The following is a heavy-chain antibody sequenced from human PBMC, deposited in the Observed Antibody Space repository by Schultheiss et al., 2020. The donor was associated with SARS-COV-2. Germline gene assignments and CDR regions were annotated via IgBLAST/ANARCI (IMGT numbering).Heavy chain of an antibody. CDR2: MNPNSGNT. V-gene: IGHV1-8*01. J-gene: IGHJ4*02. CDR1: GYTFTSYD. D-gene: IGHD6-19*01. Sequence: ASVKVSCKASGYTFTSYDINWVRQATGQGLEWMGWMNPNSGNTGYAQKFQGRVTMTRNTSISTAYMELSSLRSEDTAVYYCARDGPHSSGIPFDYWGQGTLVTVSS. CDR3: ARDGPHSSGIPFDY.